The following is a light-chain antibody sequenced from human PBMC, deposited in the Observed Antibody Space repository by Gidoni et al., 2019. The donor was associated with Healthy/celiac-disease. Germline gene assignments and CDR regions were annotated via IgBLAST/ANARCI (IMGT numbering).Light chain of an antibody. CDR2: AAS. V-gene: IGKV1-39*01. J-gene: IGKJ1*01. Sequence: DIQITQSPSSLSASVGDRVTITCRASKSISSYLNWYQQKPGKATKLLIYAASSLQSGVPSRFSGSGSGTDFTLTISSLQPEDFATYYCQQSYSTPWTCGQGTKVEIK. CDR1: KSISSY. CDR3: QQSYSTPWT.